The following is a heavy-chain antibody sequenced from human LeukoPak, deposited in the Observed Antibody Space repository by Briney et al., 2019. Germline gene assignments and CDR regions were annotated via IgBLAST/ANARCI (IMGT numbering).Heavy chain of an antibody. V-gene: IGHV4-39*01. D-gene: IGHD5-24*01. J-gene: IGHJ3*02. CDR3: ARHFDRDGYKSNAFDI. Sequence: SETLSLTCTVSGGSFSSSSYYWGWIRQPPGKGLEWIGSMYYSGSTYYNASLRSRLTISVDTSKNQFSLKLSSVTAADTAVYSGARHFDRDGYKSNAFDIWGQGTMVTVSS. CDR2: MYYSGST. CDR1: GGSFSSSSYY.